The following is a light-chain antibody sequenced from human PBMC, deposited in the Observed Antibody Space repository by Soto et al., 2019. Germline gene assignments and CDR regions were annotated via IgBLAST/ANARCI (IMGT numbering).Light chain of an antibody. CDR2: GAS. Sequence: EIVLTQSPGTLSLSPVERATLSCRASQSVSSSYLAWYQQKPGQAPRLLIYGASSRATGIPDRFSGSGSGTDFTLTISRLEPEDFAVYYCQQYGSSPQTFGQGTKVDI. V-gene: IGKV3-20*01. J-gene: IGKJ1*01. CDR3: QQYGSSPQT. CDR1: QSVSSSY.